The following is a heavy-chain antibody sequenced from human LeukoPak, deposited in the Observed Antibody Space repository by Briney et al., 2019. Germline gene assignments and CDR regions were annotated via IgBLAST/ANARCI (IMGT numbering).Heavy chain of an antibody. J-gene: IGHJ5*02. CDR2: IKSKTDGGTA. CDR1: GFTFTNAW. V-gene: IGHV3-15*01. Sequence: GGSLRLSCAASGFTFTNAWMSWVRQAPGKGLEWVGRIKSKTDGGTADYAAPVKGRFTISRDDSKNTLYLQMNSLKSEDTAVYYCSRRLYGNFVDWFDPWGQGTLVTVSS. CDR3: SRRLYGNFVDWFDP. D-gene: IGHD4-11*01.